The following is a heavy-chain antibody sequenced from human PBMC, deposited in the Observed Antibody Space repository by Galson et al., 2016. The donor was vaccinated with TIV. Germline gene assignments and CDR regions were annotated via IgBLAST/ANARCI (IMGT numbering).Heavy chain of an antibody. Sequence: QSGAEVKKPGESLKISYKDSGYNFRSYWIAWVRQMPGKGFEWLGIIFPNDSDIRYSPYFRGLVTMSADKSTSTAYLQCSSLKASDTAMYYCARMSLLGALDVWGQGTMVIVSS. CDR1: GYNFRSYW. CDR2: IFPNDSDI. V-gene: IGHV5-51*03. CDR3: ARMSLLGALDV. D-gene: IGHD3-16*01. J-gene: IGHJ3*01.